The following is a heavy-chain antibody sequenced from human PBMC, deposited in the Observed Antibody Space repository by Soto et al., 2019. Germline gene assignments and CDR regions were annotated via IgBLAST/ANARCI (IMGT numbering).Heavy chain of an antibody. V-gene: IGHV5-51*01. CDR2: IYPGDSDT. CDR1: GYSCTNYW. D-gene: IGHD6-13*01. Sequence: GESRKVSCRGSGYSCTNYWMGGVRQMPGKGLEWMGIIYPGDSDTRYSPSFQGQVTISADKSISTAYLQWSSLKASDTAMYYCPRTAAAGKYYYGTDVWGQGTTVTVSS. J-gene: IGHJ6*02. CDR3: PRTAAAGKYYYGTDV.